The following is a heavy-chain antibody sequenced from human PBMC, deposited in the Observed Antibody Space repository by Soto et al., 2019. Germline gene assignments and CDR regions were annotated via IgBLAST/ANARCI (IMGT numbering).Heavy chain of an antibody. CDR2: ISGSGGST. J-gene: IGHJ4*02. V-gene: IGHV3-23*01. CDR3: AKAGDFWSGYDY. D-gene: IGHD3-3*01. CDR1: GFTFSRYA. Sequence: GGSLRLSCAASGFTFSRYAMSWVRQAPGKGLKWVSAISGSGGSTYYADFVKGRFTISRDNSENTLYLQMNSLRAEDTAVYYCAKAGDFWSGYDYWGQGTLVTVSS.